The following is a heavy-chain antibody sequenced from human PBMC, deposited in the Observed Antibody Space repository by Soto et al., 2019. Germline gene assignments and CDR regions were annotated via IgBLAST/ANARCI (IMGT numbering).Heavy chain of an antibody. CDR2: ISAYNGNT. Sequence: ASVKVSCKASGYTFTSYGISWVRQAPGQGLEWMGWISAYNGNTNYAQKLQGRVTMTTDTSTSTAYMELRSLRAEDTAVYYCAKVSYCSGGSCYGRNWFDPWGQGTLVTVSS. D-gene: IGHD2-15*01. V-gene: IGHV1-18*01. CDR3: AKVSYCSGGSCYGRNWFDP. J-gene: IGHJ5*02. CDR1: GYTFTSYG.